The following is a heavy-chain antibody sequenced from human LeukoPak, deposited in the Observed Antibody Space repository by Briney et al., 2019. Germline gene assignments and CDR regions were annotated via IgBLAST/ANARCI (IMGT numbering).Heavy chain of an antibody. CDR1: GFTFSNNY. CDR2: IYSGDNT. Sequence: GGSLRLSCAASGFTFSNNYMSWVRQAPGKGLEWVSVIYSGDNTYYVESVKGRFTISRDNSKNTLFLQMNRLRAEDTAVYYCAGRRVLDASFDYWGQGTLVTVSS. V-gene: IGHV3-66*02. CDR3: AGRRVLDASFDY. D-gene: IGHD3-16*01. J-gene: IGHJ4*02.